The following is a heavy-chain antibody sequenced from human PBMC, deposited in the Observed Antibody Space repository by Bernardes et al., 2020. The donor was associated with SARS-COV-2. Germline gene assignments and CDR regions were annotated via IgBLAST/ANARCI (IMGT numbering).Heavy chain of an antibody. D-gene: IGHD1-26*01. Sequence: ASVKLSCNGSGYTFTPFSMPWVRHAPGQTLEWMCWITGGNGDTTYSQKFQGRVTITADTSATTAYMELSSLRSEDTAVYYCARESRLGATEYWGQGTLVTVAS. CDR2: ITGGNGDT. J-gene: IGHJ4*02. CDR1: GYTFTPFS. V-gene: IGHV1-3*01. CDR3: ARESRLGATEY.